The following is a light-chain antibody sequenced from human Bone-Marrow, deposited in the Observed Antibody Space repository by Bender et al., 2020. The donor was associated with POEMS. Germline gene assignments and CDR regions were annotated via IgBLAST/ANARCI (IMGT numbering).Light chain of an antibody. CDR3: SAWDDSLSGWV. CDR1: SSNIGNHG. CDR2: EVS. V-gene: IGLV1-36*01. J-gene: IGLJ3*02. Sequence: QSVVTQPPSLSEAPRQRVTISCSGSSSNIGNHGVNWYQQHPGRAPRLMIYEVSQRPSGVPDRFSGSKSGTSASLAISELQSEDEALYYCSAWDDSLSGWVFGGGTKLTVL.